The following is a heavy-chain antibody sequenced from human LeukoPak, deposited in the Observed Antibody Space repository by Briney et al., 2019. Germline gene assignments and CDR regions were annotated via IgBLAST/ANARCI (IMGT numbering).Heavy chain of an antibody. J-gene: IGHJ4*02. D-gene: IGHD6-13*01. CDR3: ARANARSGWYVFPQN. CDR1: GFTFSDYY. Sequence: PGGSLRLSCAASGFTFSDYYMSWIRQAPGKGLEWVSYISSSGSTIYYADSVKGRFTISRDNAKNSLYLQMNSLRAEDTAVYYCARANARSGWYVFPQNWGQGTLVTVSS. CDR2: ISSSGSTI. V-gene: IGHV3-11*01.